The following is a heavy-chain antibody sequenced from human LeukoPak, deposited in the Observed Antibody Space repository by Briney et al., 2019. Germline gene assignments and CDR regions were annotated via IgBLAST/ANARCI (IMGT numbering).Heavy chain of an antibody. V-gene: IGHV4-61*02. CDR2: IYTSGST. CDR3: ASERSRRVY. Sequence: PSETLSLTCTVSGGSISSGSYYWSWIRQPAGKGLEWIGRIYTSGSTNYNPSLKSRVTISVDTSKNQFSLKLSSVTAADTAVYYCASERSRRVYWGQGTLVTVSS. J-gene: IGHJ4*02. CDR1: GGSISSGSYY.